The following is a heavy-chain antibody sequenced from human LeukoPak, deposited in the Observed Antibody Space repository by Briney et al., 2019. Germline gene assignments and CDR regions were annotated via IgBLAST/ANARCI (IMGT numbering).Heavy chain of an antibody. V-gene: IGHV1-2*06. J-gene: IGHJ4*02. CDR3: AVITIFGVVSAFXX. Sequence: ASVKVSCKASGYTFTGYYMHWVRQAPGQGLEWMGRINPNSGGTNYAQKFQGRVTMTRDTSISTAYTELSRLRSDETAVYYCAVITIFGVVSAFXXWGQGTLVT. CDR1: GYTFTGYY. CDR2: INPNSGGT. D-gene: IGHD3-3*01.